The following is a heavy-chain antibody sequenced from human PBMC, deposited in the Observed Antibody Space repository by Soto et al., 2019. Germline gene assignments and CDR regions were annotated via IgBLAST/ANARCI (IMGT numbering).Heavy chain of an antibody. V-gene: IGHV1-69*13. CDR3: ARPKGSYSSGYYYFDY. D-gene: IGHD6-19*01. J-gene: IGHJ4*02. Sequence: SVKVSCKTSGGTFSTYAIYWVRQAPGQGLEWMGAIIPLFGTADYAQKFQGRVTITADESTSTAYMELSSLRSEDTAMYYCARPKGSYSSGYYYFDYWGQGTLVTVSS. CDR2: IIPLFGTA. CDR1: GGTFSTYA.